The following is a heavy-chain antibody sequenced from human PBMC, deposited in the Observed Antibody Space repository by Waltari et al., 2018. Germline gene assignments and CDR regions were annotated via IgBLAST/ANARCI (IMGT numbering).Heavy chain of an antibody. CDR3: ARTPQYDYVWGSYRPVDY. V-gene: IGHV4-39*01. CDR1: GGSLSSSSYY. Sequence: QLQLQESGPGLVKPSETLSLTCTVSGGSLSSSSYYWGWIRQPPGKGLEWIGSIYYSGSTYYNPSLKSRVTISVDTSKNQFSLKLSSVTAADTAVYYCARTPQYDYVWGSYRPVDYWGQGTLVTVSS. J-gene: IGHJ4*02. CDR2: IYYSGST. D-gene: IGHD3-16*02.